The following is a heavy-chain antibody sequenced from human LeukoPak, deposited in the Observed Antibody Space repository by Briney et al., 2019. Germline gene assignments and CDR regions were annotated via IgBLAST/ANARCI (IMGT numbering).Heavy chain of an antibody. CDR2: IYYSGST. CDR3: AREYGDSRGDYYYGMDV. Sequence: PSETLSLTCTVSGGSISSYYWSWIRQAPGKGLEWIGYIYYSGSTNYNPSLKSRVTISVDTSKNQFSLKLSSVTAADRAVYYCAREYGDSRGDYYYGMDVWGQGTTVTVSS. D-gene: IGHD4-17*01. CDR1: GGSISSYY. J-gene: IGHJ6*02. V-gene: IGHV4-59*01.